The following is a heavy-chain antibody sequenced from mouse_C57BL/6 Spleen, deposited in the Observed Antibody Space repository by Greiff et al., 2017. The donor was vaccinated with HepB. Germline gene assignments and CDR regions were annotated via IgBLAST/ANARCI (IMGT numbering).Heavy chain of an antibody. V-gene: IGHV5-4*03. CDR2: ISDGGSYT. CDR1: GFTFSSYA. CDR3: ARGRSSYFDY. Sequence: EVMLVESGGGLVKPGGSLKLSCAASGFTFSSYAMSWVRQTPEKRLEWVATISDGGSYTYYPDNVKGRFTISRDNSKNNLYLQMSHLKSEDTAMYYCARGRSSYFDYWGQGTTLTVSS. J-gene: IGHJ2*01.